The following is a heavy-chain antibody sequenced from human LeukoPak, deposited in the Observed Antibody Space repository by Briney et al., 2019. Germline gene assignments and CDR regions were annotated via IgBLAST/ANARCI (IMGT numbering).Heavy chain of an antibody. CDR2: IYNILNT. D-gene: IGHD5-18*01. CDR1: SGSINNHY. Sequence: SQSLSLTCLVASGSINNHYCSWIRQPPGKGLEWIGYIYNILNTNYNPSLQSRVTISVDAYRTQFSLNLTSGTAADTAVYYCARDQIGYGLDYWGQGTLVTVSS. CDR3: ARDQIGYGLDY. J-gene: IGHJ4*02. V-gene: IGHV4-59*11.